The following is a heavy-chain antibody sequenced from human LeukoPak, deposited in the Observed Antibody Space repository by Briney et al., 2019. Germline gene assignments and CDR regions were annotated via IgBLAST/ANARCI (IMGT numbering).Heavy chain of an antibody. V-gene: IGHV3-64*01. D-gene: IGHD3-3*01. CDR3: ARGSLSLEVLRFLEWLPVSSYYYYMDV. CDR2: ISSNGGST. Sequence: GGSLRLSCAASGFTFSSYAMHWVRQAPGKGLEYVSAISSNGGSTYYANSVKGGFTISRDNSKNTLYLQMGSLRAEDMAVYYCARGSLSLEVLRFLEWLPVSSYYYYMDVWGKGTTVTVSS. J-gene: IGHJ6*03. CDR1: GFTFSSYA.